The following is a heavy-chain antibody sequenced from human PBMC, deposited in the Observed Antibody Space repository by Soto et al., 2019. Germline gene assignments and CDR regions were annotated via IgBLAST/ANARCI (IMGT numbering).Heavy chain of an antibody. CDR3: ARELGYCSSGGSCYSDY. J-gene: IGHJ4*02. Sequence: GGSLRLSCAASGFTFSNYGMHWVRQAPGKGLEWVAIIWFDGSNKYYADSVKGRFTISRDSSKNTLYLQMNSLRGEDTAVYYCARELGYCSSGGSCYSDYWGQGTLVTVSS. D-gene: IGHD2-15*01. CDR1: GFTFSNYG. CDR2: IWFDGSNK. V-gene: IGHV3-33*01.